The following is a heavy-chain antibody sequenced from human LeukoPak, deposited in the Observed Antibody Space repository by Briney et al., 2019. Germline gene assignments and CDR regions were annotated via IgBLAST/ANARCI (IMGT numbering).Heavy chain of an antibody. CDR2: IYYSGST. V-gene: IGHV4-39*07. Sequence: PSETLSLTCTVSGGSISSSSYYWRWIRQPPGKGLEWIGSIYYSGSTYYNPSLKSRVTISVDTSKNQFSLKLSSVTAADTAVYYCARGRGIYYYYMDVWGKGTTVTISS. CDR3: ARGRGIYYYYMDV. J-gene: IGHJ6*03. D-gene: IGHD3-16*01. CDR1: GGSISSSSYY.